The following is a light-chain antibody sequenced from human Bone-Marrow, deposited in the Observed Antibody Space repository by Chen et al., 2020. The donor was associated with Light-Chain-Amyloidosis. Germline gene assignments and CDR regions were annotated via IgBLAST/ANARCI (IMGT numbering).Light chain of an antibody. V-gene: IGKV3-20*01. J-gene: IGKJ4*01. CDR3: QQYGTSPLT. CDR1: QTIGSNY. CDR2: GSP. Sequence: EIVLTQSPGTLSLSPGEGANLSCRASQTIGSNYLTGYQQQFGQAPRLLIDGSPSRATGIPDRFTGSGSETDFTLTINRLEPEDFAMYYCQQYGTSPLTFGGGTKVEIK.